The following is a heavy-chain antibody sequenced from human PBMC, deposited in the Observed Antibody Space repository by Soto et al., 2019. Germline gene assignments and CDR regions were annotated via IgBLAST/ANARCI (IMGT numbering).Heavy chain of an antibody. J-gene: IGHJ4*02. CDR1: GYTFTGYA. Sequence: ASVKVSCKASGYTFTGYAIHWVRQAPGQRHEWMGWINGGNGDTKYSQKFQGRVTITRDTSASTVYMELTSLGSEDTAVYHCARGYCSSTSCQYYFDFWGQGTLVTVSS. V-gene: IGHV1-3*01. D-gene: IGHD2-2*01. CDR2: INGGNGDT. CDR3: ARGYCSSTSCQYYFDF.